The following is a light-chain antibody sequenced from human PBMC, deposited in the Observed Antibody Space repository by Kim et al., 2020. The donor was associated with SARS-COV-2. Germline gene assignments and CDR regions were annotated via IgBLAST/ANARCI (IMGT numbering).Light chain of an antibody. CDR3: QQYAGSRRS. Sequence: EVVLTQSPGTLSLSPGERATLSCRASQSITSGYVAWYQQRPGQAPRLLIYGSSNRATGIPDRFSGSESGTDFTLTISRLEPEDFAVYYCQQYAGSRRSFGQGTKVDIK. CDR1: QSITSGY. V-gene: IGKV3-20*01. J-gene: IGKJ1*01. CDR2: GSS.